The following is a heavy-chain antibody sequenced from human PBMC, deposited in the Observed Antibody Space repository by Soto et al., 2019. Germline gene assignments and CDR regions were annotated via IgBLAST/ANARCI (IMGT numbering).Heavy chain of an antibody. D-gene: IGHD3-10*01. J-gene: IGHJ5*02. Sequence: ASVKVSCKASGYTFTGYYMHWVRQAPGQGLEWMGWINPNSGGTNYAQKFQGRVTMTRDTSISTAYMELSRLRSDDTAVYYCARXGKKLLWFGELLGWFDPWGQGTLVTVSS. CDR1: GYTFTGYY. CDR2: INPNSGGT. V-gene: IGHV1-2*02. CDR3: ARXGKKLLWFGELLGWFDP.